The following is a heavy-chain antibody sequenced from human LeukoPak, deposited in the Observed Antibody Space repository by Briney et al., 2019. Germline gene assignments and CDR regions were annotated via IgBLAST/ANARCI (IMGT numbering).Heavy chain of an antibody. D-gene: IGHD3-22*01. J-gene: IGHJ4*02. CDR2: ISYDRGFK. V-gene: IGHV3-30-3*01. Sequence: GGSLRLSCTASGFTFSSYAFHWVRQAPGKGLEWVAIISYDRGFKYYTDSVKGRFTISRDNSKNTLYLQMNSLRAEDTAVYHCARSPYYDSSTYQDFWGQGTLVTVSS. CDR1: GFTFSSYA. CDR3: ARSPYYDSSTYQDF.